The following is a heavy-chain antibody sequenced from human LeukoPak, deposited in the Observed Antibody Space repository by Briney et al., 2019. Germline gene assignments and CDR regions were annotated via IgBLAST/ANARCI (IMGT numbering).Heavy chain of an antibody. J-gene: IGHJ4*02. CDR2: INHSGST. CDR3: ASLYSSSWYSYFDY. Sequence: SETLSLTCAVYGGSFSGYYWSWIRQPPGKGLEWIGEINHSGSTNYNPSLKSRVTISVDTSKNQFSLKLSSVTAADTAVYYRASLYSSSWYSYFDYWGQGTLVTVSS. D-gene: IGHD6-13*01. CDR1: GGSFSGYY. V-gene: IGHV4-34*01.